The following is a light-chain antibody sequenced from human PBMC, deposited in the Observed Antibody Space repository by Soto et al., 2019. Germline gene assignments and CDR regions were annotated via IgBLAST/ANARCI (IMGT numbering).Light chain of an antibody. Sequence: QSALTQPASVSGSPGQSITISCTGTSSDVGGYNYVSWYQQHPGKAPKLMIYEVSNRPSGVSNRFSGSKSGNTASLTISGLQAEDEADYYCRSYTSSSTRVFGPGTKLTVL. J-gene: IGLJ1*01. V-gene: IGLV2-14*01. CDR1: SSDVGGYNY. CDR3: RSYTSSSTRV. CDR2: EVS.